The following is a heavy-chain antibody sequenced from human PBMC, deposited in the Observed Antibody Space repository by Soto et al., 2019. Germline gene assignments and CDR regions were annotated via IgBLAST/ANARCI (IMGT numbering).Heavy chain of an antibody. D-gene: IGHD1-26*01. J-gene: IGHJ4*02. CDR1: GGTFSSYA. V-gene: IGHV1-69*05. CDR3: ARDRGSYALDY. Sequence: SVKVSCKASGGTFSSYAISWVRQAPGQGLEWMGGIIPIFGTANYAQKFQGRVTMTTDTSTSTAYMELRSLRSDDTAVYYCARDRGSYALDYWGQGTLVTVSS. CDR2: IIPIFGTA.